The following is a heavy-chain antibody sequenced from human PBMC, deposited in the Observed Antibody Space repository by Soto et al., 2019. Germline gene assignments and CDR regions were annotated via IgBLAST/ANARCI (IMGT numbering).Heavy chain of an antibody. D-gene: IGHD2-21*02. CDR1: GYNFNRYG. CDR2: ISVYDGRT. CDR3: ARESDVPYYYYGMAV. Sequence: QVHLVQSGAEVKKPGASVKVSCKTSGYNFNRYGISWVRQAPGQGLEWMRWISVYDGRTNFAQKVQDRVNMNTDTSKSTVYMELRRLSSDDTAVYYCARESDVPYYYYGMAVWGQGTTVTVYS. V-gene: IGHV1-18*01. J-gene: IGHJ6*02.